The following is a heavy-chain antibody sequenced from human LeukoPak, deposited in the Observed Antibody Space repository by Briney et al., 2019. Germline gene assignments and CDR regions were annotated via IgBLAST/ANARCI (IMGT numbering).Heavy chain of an antibody. CDR3: ARAHYYDSSGYWWFDP. CDR2: IYYSGST. D-gene: IGHD3-22*01. CDR1: GGSISSGDYY. V-gene: IGHV4-30-4*08. J-gene: IGHJ5*02. Sequence: SQTLSLTCTVGGGSISSGDYYWSWIRQPPGTGLEWIGYIYYSGSTYYNPSLKSRVTISVDTSKNQFSLKLSSVTAADTAVYYCARAHYYDSSGYWWFDPWGQGTPGHRLL.